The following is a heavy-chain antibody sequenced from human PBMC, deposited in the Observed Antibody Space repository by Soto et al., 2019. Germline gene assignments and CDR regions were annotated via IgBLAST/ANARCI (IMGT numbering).Heavy chain of an antibody. V-gene: IGHV3-53*02. CDR3: ARVEPTSWYFDL. CDR2: VYSGDST. D-gene: IGHD1-26*01. J-gene: IGHJ2*01. CDR1: GFTVSGIY. Sequence: VQLVETGGGLIQPGGSLRLSCAVSGFTVSGIYVSWVRQAPGMGLEWVSIVYSGDSTFYAESVRGRFTISRDSSRNTVHLQMSSLRREDTAVYYCARVEPTSWYFDLWGRGTPVTVSS.